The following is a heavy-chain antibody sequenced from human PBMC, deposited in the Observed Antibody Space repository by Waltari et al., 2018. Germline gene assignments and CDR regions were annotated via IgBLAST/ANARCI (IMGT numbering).Heavy chain of an antibody. J-gene: IGHJ4*02. CDR2: ICNTWNT. CDR3: ARDLKYTNGWYEMPV. Sequence: QVHLQESGPGLVNPSQTLSLTCTVSGGSVSSGGYSWSWFRPRPGEDLEWIGQICNTWNTEYNPSLRSRVDIALDTSENQFSLKVNLLTAADTAVYYCARDLKYTNGWYEMPVWGQGTLVTVSS. V-gene: IGHV4-31*03. D-gene: IGHD6-13*01. CDR1: GGSVSSGGYS.